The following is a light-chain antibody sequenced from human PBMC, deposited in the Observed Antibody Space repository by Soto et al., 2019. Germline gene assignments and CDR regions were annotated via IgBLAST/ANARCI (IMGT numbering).Light chain of an antibody. CDR1: QSISSW. CDR2: KAS. CDR3: QHYDTYPWT. Sequence: DIQMTQSPSTLSASVGDRVTITCRASQSISSWVAWYQQKPGKVPKLLIYKASHLESGVPSRFSGSGSGTEFTLTSSSLQPGDFATYYCQHYDTYPWTFGHGTKVDIK. J-gene: IGKJ1*01. V-gene: IGKV1-5*03.